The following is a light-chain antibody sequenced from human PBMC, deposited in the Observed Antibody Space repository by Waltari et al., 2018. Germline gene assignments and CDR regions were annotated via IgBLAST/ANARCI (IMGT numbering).Light chain of an antibody. CDR1: QSLVHTDGNTY. J-gene: IGKJ2*01. CDR3: MQGTKWPYT. CDR2: YIS. V-gene: IGKV2-30*02. Sequence: DVVMTQSPLSLPVTLGQPASISCRSSQSLVHTDGNTYLNWFHQRPGQSPRGLIYYISNRDAGVPDRVSGSGSGTDFTLRISRVEAEDVGIYYCMQGTKWPYTFGQGTKLEIK.